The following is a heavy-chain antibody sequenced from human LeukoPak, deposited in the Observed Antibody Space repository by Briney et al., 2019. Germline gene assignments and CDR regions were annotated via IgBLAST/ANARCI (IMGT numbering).Heavy chain of an antibody. CDR2: IYHSGST. V-gene: IGHV4-30-2*01. CDR3: ARGSWFDP. CDR1: GGSISGGGYS. J-gene: IGHJ5*02. Sequence: PSQTLSLTCAVSGGSISGGGYSWSWIRQPPGKGLEWIGYIYHSGSTYYNPSLKSRVTISVDRSKNQFSLKLSSVTAADTAVYYCARGSWFDPWGQGTLVTVSS.